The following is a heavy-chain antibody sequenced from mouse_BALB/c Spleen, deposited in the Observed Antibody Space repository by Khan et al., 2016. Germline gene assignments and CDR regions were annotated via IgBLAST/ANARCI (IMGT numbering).Heavy chain of an antibody. CDR1: GYAFTNYL. Sequence: QVPLQLSGAELVRPGTSVKVSCKASGYAFTNYLIEWVKQRPGQGLEWIGVINPGSGGTNYNEKFKGKATLTADKSSSTAYMQLSSLTSDDSAVDFCARGYDWYFDVWGAGTTVTVSS. J-gene: IGHJ1*01. CDR3: ARGYDWYFDV. D-gene: IGHD2-14*01. CDR2: INPGSGGT. V-gene: IGHV1-54*01.